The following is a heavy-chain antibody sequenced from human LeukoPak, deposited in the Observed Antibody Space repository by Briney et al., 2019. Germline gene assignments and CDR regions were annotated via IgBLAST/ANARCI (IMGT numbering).Heavy chain of an antibody. CDR1: GFTVSSKY. Sequence: GGSLRLSCAASGFTVSSKYMSWVRQAPGKGLDWVSSIYSGGSTHYANSVKGRFTISRDNSKNTLHLQMNSLRDEDTAVYYCAREGTTDAFDIWGQGTMVIVSS. V-gene: IGHV3-66*01. J-gene: IGHJ3*02. CDR2: IYSGGST. D-gene: IGHD4-17*01. CDR3: AREGTTDAFDI.